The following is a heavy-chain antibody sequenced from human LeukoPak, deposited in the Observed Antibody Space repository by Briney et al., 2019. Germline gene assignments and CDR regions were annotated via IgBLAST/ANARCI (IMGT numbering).Heavy chain of an antibody. CDR2: TYYRSKWYN. J-gene: IGHJ5*02. Sequence: SQTLSLTCAISGDSFSSNSAAWNWIRQSPSRGLEWLGRTYYRSKWYNDYAVSVKSRITINPDTSKNQFSLQLNSVTPEDTAVYYCARNFLLQGLGNWFDPWGQGTLVTVSS. CDR1: GDSFSSNSAA. D-gene: IGHD6-19*01. CDR3: ARNFLLQGLGNWFDP. V-gene: IGHV6-1*01.